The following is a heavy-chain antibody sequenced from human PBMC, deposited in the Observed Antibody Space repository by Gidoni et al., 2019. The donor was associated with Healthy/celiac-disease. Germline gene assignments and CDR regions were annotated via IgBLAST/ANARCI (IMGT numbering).Heavy chain of an antibody. J-gene: IGHJ6*02. Sequence: QVTLRESGPALVKPTQTLTLTCTFSGFSLSTSGMCVSWIRQPPGKALEWLALIDWDDDKYYSTSLKTRLTISKDTSKNQVVLTMTNMDPVDTATYYCARIIASAGTTYGMDVWDQGTTVTVSS. CDR1: GFSLSTSGMC. V-gene: IGHV2-70*01. CDR3: ARIIASAGTTYGMDV. CDR2: IDWDDDK. D-gene: IGHD6-13*01.